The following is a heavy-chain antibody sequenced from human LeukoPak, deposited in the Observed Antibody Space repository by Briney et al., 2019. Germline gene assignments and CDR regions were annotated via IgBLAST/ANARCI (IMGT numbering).Heavy chain of an antibody. Sequence: SESLSLTCTVSAGSISSYYWSWIRQPPGKGLEWLGYIYYSGSTNYNPSLKSRVTISVDTSKNQFSLKLSCVTAADTAVYHCAIAPRGWYSTNCFDYCGQGNLVTVSS. J-gene: IGHJ4*02. CDR2: IYYSGST. V-gene: IGHV4-59*01. D-gene: IGHD6-19*01. CDR3: AIAPRGWYSTNCFDY. CDR1: AGSISSYY.